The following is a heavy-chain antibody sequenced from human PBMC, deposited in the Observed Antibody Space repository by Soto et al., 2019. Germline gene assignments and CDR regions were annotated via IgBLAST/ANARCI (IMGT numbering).Heavy chain of an antibody. CDR3: ARAGPVEMANTDDY. V-gene: IGHV1-69*02. Sequence: QVQLVQSGAEVKKPGSSVKVSCKASGGTFSSYTISWVRQAPGQGLEWMGRIIPILGIANYAQKFQGRVTXXAXKXXSTAYMELRSLRSEDTAVYYCARAGPVEMANTDDYWGQGTLVTVSS. J-gene: IGHJ4*02. CDR1: GGTFSSYT. CDR2: IIPILGIA. D-gene: IGHD3-16*01.